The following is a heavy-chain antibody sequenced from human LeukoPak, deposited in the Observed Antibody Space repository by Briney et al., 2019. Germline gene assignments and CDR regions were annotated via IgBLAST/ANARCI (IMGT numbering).Heavy chain of an antibody. CDR3: ARDIPTVTPLDY. V-gene: IGHV1-18*01. CDR1: GYTFTSYG. J-gene: IGHJ4*02. Sequence: ASVKVSCKATGYTFTSYGISWVRQAPGQGLEWMGWISAYNGNTNYAQKLQGRVTMTTDTSTSTAYMELRSLRSDDTAVYYCARDIPTVTPLDYWGQGTLVTVSS. CDR2: ISAYNGNT. D-gene: IGHD4-11*01.